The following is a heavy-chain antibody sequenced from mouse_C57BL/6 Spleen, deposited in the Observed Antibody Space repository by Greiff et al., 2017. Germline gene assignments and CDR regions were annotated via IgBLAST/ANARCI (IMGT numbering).Heavy chain of an antibody. V-gene: IGHV1-54*01. J-gene: IGHJ1*03. CDR3: ARAYYGSIFDV. CDR1: GYAFTNYL. D-gene: IGHD1-1*01. Sequence: QVQLQQSGAELVRPGTSVKVSCKASGYAFTNYLIEWVKQRPGQGLEWIGVINPGSGGTNYNEKFKGKATLTADKSSSTAYMQLSSLTSEDSAVYFCARAYYGSIFDVWGTGTTVTVSS. CDR2: INPGSGGT.